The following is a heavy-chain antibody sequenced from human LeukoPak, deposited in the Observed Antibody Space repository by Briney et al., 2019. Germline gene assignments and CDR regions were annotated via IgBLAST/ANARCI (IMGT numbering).Heavy chain of an antibody. CDR3: ARGDSYLVPYYFDY. V-gene: IGHV1-69*13. CDR2: IIPIFGTA. D-gene: IGHD3-10*01. Sequence: GASVKVSCKASGGTFSSYAISWVRQAPGQGLEWMGGIIPIFGTANYAQKFQGRVTITADESTSTAYMELSSLRSEDTAVYYCARGDSYLVPYYFDYWGQGTLVTVSS. J-gene: IGHJ4*02. CDR1: GGTFSSYA.